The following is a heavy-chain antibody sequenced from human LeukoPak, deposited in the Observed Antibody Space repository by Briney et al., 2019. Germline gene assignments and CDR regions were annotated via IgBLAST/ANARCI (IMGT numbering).Heavy chain of an antibody. V-gene: IGHV4-4*09. J-gene: IGHJ5*02. Sequence: SETLSLTCTVSGDSFSSFSWSWIRQPAGKGLEWIGYIQLSGNTNYKPALKSRVSISLDTSKNQFSLHLRSVTAADTAVYYCARLIRNWNDHFDPWGQGTLVTVFS. D-gene: IGHD1-1*01. CDR2: IQLSGNT. CDR1: GDSFSSFS. CDR3: ARLIRNWNDHFDP.